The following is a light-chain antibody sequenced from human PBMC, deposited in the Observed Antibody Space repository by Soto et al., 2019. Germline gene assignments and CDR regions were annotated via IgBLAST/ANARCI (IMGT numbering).Light chain of an antibody. CDR1: RGVSANY. Sequence: ENLLTQSPGTLSLSPGEGATLSCRASRGVSANYLAWYQQKPGQAPTLLIYGASIRAAGIPDRFSGSGSGTDFTLTIRRLEPDDFAVYYCQQYGSSPRTFGQWTKVEIK. V-gene: IGKV3-20*01. J-gene: IGKJ1*01. CDR3: QQYGSSPRT. CDR2: GAS.